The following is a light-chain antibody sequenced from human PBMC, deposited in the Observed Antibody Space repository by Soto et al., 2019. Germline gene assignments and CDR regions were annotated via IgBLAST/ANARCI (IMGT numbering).Light chain of an antibody. CDR3: SSYTSSSTIHVV. V-gene: IGLV2-14*01. CDR1: SSDVGGYNY. J-gene: IGLJ2*01. CDR2: DVS. Sequence: QSALTQPASVSGSPGQSITISCTGTSSDVGGYNYVSWYQQHPGNAPKLMIYDVSNRPSGVSNRFSGSKSGNTASLTISGLQAEDEADYYCSSYTSSSTIHVVFGGGTKVTVL.